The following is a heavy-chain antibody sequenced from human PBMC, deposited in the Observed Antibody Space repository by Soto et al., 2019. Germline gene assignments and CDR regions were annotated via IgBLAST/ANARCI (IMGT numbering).Heavy chain of an antibody. V-gene: IGHV3-30*03. J-gene: IGHJ3*02. CDR2: ISHDGTFE. CDR1: GFTFYNYA. CDR3: ARDSRSTGQGAFDI. Sequence: QAQLVESGGGVVQPGRSLRLSCAASGFTFYNYAMHWVRQAPGKGLERVAVISHDGTFEYYPDSVKGRFTISRDNSKNTLYLDVNSLRAEDTAVYYCARDSRSTGQGAFDIWGQGTMVIVSS. D-gene: IGHD3-16*01.